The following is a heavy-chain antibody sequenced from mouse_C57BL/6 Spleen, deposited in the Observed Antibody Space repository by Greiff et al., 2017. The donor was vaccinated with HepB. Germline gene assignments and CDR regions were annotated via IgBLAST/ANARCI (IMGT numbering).Heavy chain of an antibody. CDR1: GYTFTSYG. D-gene: IGHD2-5*01. CDR2: IYIGNGYT. J-gene: IGHJ4*01. V-gene: IGHV1-58*01. Sequence: EVQLQQSGAELVRPGSSVKMSCKTSGYTFTSYGINWVKQRPGQGLEWIGYIYIGNGYTEYNDKFKGKATLTSDTSSSTAYMQLSSLTSEDSAIYFWARRYSNYYYAMDYWGQGTSVTVSS. CDR3: ARRYSNYYYAMDY.